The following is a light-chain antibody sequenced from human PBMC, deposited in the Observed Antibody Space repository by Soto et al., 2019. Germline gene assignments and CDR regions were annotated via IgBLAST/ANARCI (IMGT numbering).Light chain of an antibody. CDR3: AAWDDSLNGYV. CDR1: SSNIGAGYD. CDR2: GNS. V-gene: IGLV1-40*01. J-gene: IGLJ1*01. Sequence: QSVLTQPPSVSGVPGQRVTISCTGSSSNIGAGYDVNWYQQLPGTAPKLLIYGNSKRPSGVPDRFSGSKSGTSASLAISGLQSEDEADYYCAAWDDSLNGYVFGTGTKVTVL.